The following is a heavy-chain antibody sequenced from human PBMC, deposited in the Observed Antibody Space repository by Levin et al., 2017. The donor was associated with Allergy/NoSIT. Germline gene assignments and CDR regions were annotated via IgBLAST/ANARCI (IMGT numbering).Heavy chain of an antibody. V-gene: IGHV3-48*01. D-gene: IGHD3-10*01. J-gene: IGHJ6*02. Sequence: SGGSLRLSCAASGFIFSSYNLNWVRQAPGKGLEWVSYISTSGSTIYYADSVKGRFTISRDNAKSSLYLQMNSLRAEDTAVYYCGRYYYDSGRSMDVWGQGTTVTVSS. CDR1: GFIFSSYN. CDR2: ISTSGSTI. CDR3: GRYYYDSGRSMDV.